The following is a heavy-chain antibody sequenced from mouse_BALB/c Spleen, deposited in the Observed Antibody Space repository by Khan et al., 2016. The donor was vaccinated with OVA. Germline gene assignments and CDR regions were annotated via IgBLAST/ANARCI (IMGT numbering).Heavy chain of an antibody. D-gene: IGHD2-14*01. CDR1: GYTFTNYG. CDR3: ARVGYSGTMDY. V-gene: IGHV9-3-1*01. Sequence: QIQLVQSGPELKKPGETVKISCKASGYTFTNYGMNWVRQAPGKGLKWMGWINTSTGEPTYADDFRGRFAFSLETSASTAYLQINNLEDEDTATYFCARVGYSGTMDYWGQGTSVTVSS. J-gene: IGHJ4*01. CDR2: INTSTGEP.